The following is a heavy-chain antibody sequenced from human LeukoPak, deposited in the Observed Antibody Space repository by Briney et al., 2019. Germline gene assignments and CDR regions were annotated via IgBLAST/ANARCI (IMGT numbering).Heavy chain of an antibody. V-gene: IGHV3-74*01. CDR2: INSDGSST. CDR3: ARDSGVVGATPDY. D-gene: IGHD1-26*01. Sequence: GGSLRLSCAASGFTFSSYWMHWVRQAPGKGLVWVSRINSDGSSTSYADSVKGRFTTSRDNAKNTLYLQMNSLRAEDTAVYYCARDSGVVGATPDYWGQGTLVTASS. J-gene: IGHJ4*02. CDR1: GFTFSSYW.